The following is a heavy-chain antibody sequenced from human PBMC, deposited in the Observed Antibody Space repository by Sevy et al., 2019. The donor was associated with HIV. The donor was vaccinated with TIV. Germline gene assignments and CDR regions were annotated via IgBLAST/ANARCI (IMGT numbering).Heavy chain of an antibody. Sequence: GGSLRLSCAASGFTFSSYEMNWVRQAPGKGLEWVSSITGSGRSTHSADSVKGRFTISRDNSKKTLYLQMNSLRAEDTAVYYCANQYSSGWTGAFDIWGQGTMVTVSS. D-gene: IGHD6-19*01. V-gene: IGHV3-23*01. J-gene: IGHJ3*02. CDR1: GFTFSSYE. CDR2: ITGSGRST. CDR3: ANQYSSGWTGAFDI.